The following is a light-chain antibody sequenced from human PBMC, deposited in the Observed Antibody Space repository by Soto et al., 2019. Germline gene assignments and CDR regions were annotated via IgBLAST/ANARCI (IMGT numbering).Light chain of an antibody. CDR2: GAS. CDR1: QSVSSNF. J-gene: IGKJ1*01. V-gene: IGKV3-20*01. Sequence: EVVLTQSPGTVSLSPGERATLPSRASQSVSSNFLAWYQQKPGQAPRLLIYGASSRATGIPDRFSGSGSGTDFTLTISRLEPEDFAVYYCQQYGSSHWTFGQGTKVDI. CDR3: QQYGSSHWT.